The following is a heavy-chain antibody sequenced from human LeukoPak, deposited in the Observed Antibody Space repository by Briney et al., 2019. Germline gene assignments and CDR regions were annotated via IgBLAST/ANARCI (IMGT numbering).Heavy chain of an antibody. CDR3: ARGGLGSWTFDS. V-gene: IGHV3-48*04. D-gene: IGHD3-10*01. J-gene: IGHJ4*02. CDR1: GFIFSSYG. Sequence: GRPLRLSCAASGFIFSSYGMNWVRQAPGKGLEWVSYISSSGTTIYYADSVKGRFTISRDNAKYSLHLQTDSLRADDTAVYSCARGGLGSWTFDSWGQGTLVTVSS. CDR2: ISSSGTTI.